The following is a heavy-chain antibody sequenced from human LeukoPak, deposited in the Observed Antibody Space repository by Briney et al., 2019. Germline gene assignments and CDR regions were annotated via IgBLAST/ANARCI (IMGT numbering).Heavy chain of an antibody. CDR3: ASGFMGYDRSGYYDDAFDI. CDR1: GYTFTSYG. J-gene: IGHJ3*02. D-gene: IGHD3-22*01. V-gene: IGHV1-18*01. CDR2: ISAYNGNT. Sequence: ASVKVSCKASGYTFTSYGISWVRQAPGRGLEWMGWISAYNGNTNYAQKLQGRVTMTTDTSTSTAYMELRSLRSDDTAVYYCASGFMGYDRSGYYDDAFDIWGQGTMVTVSS.